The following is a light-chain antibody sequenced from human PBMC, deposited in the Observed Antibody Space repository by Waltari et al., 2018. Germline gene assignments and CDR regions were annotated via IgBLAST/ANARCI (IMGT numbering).Light chain of an antibody. Sequence: QSALTQPASVSGSLGQSITISCTGTSRDIGTYNYVSWYQQHPGKVPKLIIYDLTDPPSGVPDRFSGSKHGNTASLTISGLQGEDEADYYCSSYTIRSTYVVFGGGTKLTVL. CDR3: SSYTIRSTYVV. CDR1: SRDIGTYNY. V-gene: IGLV2-14*01. J-gene: IGLJ3*02. CDR2: DLT.